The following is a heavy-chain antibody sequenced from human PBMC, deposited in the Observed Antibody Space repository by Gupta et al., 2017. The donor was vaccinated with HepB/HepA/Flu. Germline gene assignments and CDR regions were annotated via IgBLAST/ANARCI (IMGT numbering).Heavy chain of an antibody. D-gene: IGHD5-18*01. CDR3: AKGTISSGHRYGTFDY. Sequence: QVQLQQWGAGLLKPSETLSLTCAVYGGSFSAYSWRWIRQPPGKGLEWIGEINNSGSTNYNPSLKSRVIISVDTSKKQWALKLYSVTAAETALYYCAKGTISSGHRYGTFDYGGQGTLVTVSS. J-gene: IGHJ4*02. CDR1: GGSFSAYS. CDR2: INNSGST. V-gene: IGHV4-34*01.